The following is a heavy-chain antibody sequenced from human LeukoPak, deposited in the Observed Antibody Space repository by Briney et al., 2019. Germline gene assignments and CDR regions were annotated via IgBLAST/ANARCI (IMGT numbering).Heavy chain of an antibody. CDR2: IYYSGST. CDR1: GGSISSSSYY. V-gene: IGHV4-39*07. CDR3: ARGHRRPYYYDTSGYFS. J-gene: IGHJ4*02. Sequence: PSETLSLTCTVSGGSISSSSYYWGWIRQPPGKGLEWIGSIYYSGSTYYNPSLKSRVTLLVDTSKNQFSLKLSSVTAADTAVYYCARGHRRPYYYDTSGYFSWGQGTLVIVSS. D-gene: IGHD3-22*01.